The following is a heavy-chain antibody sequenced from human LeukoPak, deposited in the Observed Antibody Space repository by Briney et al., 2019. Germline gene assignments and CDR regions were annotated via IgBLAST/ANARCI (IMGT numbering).Heavy chain of an antibody. D-gene: IGHD2-15*01. Sequence: GGSLRLSCAASGFTFSSYAMSWVRQAPGKGLEWVSSISSSSSYIYYADSVKGRFTISRDNAKNSLYLQMNSLRAEDTAVYYCARVEGIRIDYWGQGTLVTVSS. CDR2: ISSSSSYI. J-gene: IGHJ4*02. CDR3: ARVEGIRIDY. CDR1: GFTFSSYA. V-gene: IGHV3-21*01.